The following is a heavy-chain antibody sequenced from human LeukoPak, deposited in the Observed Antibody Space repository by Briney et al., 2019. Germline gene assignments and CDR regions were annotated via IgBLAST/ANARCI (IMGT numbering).Heavy chain of an antibody. CDR2: ISGSGGST. CDR3: AKETASVTMVRGVFTY. J-gene: IGHJ4*02. CDR1: GFTFSSYA. V-gene: IGHV3-23*01. D-gene: IGHD3-10*01. Sequence: GGSLRLSCAASGFTFSSYAMSWVRQAPGKGLGWVSAISGSGGSTYYADSVKGRFTISRDNSKNTLYLQMNSLRAEDTAVYYCAKETASVTMVRGVFTYWGQGTLVTVSS.